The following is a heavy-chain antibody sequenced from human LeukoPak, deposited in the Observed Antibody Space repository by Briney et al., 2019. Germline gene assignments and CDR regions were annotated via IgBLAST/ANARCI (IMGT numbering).Heavy chain of an antibody. CDR3: ARSALYSSSWYLKVPTHFDY. Sequence: GGSLRLSCAASGFTFSSYAMTWVRQAPGKGLEWVSGISGSGGATYYADSVQGRFTISRDNSRNILYLQMNSLRDEDTALYYCARSALYSSSWYLKVPTHFDYWGQGTLVTVSS. V-gene: IGHV3-23*01. D-gene: IGHD6-13*01. J-gene: IGHJ4*02. CDR1: GFTFSSYA. CDR2: ISGSGGAT.